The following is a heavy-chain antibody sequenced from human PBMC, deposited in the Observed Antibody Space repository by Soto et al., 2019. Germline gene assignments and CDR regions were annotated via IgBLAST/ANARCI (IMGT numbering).Heavy chain of an antibody. CDR2: IKQDGSEK. J-gene: IGHJ6*02. Sequence: HPGGSLRLSCAASGFTFRDYWMSWVRQAPGKGLEWVATIKQDGSEKYYVDSVEGRFTISRDNAKNSLYLQMNSLRAEDSALYYCASNRVLLMFYGIQDYYGMDVWCQGTTVTVSS. CDR3: ASNRVLLMFYGIQDYYGMDV. CDR1: GFTFRDYW. V-gene: IGHV3-7*01. D-gene: IGHD2-8*01.